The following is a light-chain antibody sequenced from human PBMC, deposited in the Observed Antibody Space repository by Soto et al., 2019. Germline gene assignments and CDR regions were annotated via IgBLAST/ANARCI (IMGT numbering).Light chain of an antibody. J-gene: IGKJ2*01. CDR3: QQSYSTLYT. Sequence: EIQMSQSPSSLSASVGDRVTITCRASQSISSYLNWYQQKPGKAPKLLIYAASSLQSGVPSRFSGSGSGTDFTLTISSLQPEDFVTYYCQQSYSTLYTFGQGTKLEIK. CDR2: AAS. V-gene: IGKV1-39*01. CDR1: QSISSY.